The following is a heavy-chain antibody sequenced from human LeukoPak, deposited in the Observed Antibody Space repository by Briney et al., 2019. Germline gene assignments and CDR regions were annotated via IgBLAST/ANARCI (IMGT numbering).Heavy chain of an antibody. D-gene: IGHD6-13*01. CDR3: AKGLKQQLGSTWAY. CDR1: GFRFSSCG. J-gene: IGHJ4*02. V-gene: IGHV3-23*01. Sequence: PGGSLRLSCAASGFRFSSCGMSWVRQAPGKGLEWASGISDSGDTTHYADSVKGRFTISRDNSKNTLYLQMNSLRAEDTAVYYCAKGLKQQLGSTWAYWGQGTLVTVSS. CDR2: ISDSGDTT.